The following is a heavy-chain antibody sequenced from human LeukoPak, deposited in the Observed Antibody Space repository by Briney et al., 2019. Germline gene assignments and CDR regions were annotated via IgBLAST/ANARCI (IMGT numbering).Heavy chain of an antibody. J-gene: IGHJ4*02. CDR1: GGSISSSSYC. D-gene: IGHD1-7*01. CDR3: TRRHVFSDNWNYMADY. CDR2: IFYSGST. V-gene: IGHV4-39*01. Sequence: PSETLSLTCTVSGGSISSSSYCWGWIRQPPGKGLEWIGNIFYSGSTYYNPSLKSRVTISVDTSKNQFSLRLSSVTAADTAVYYCTRRHVFSDNWNYMADYWGQGILITVSS.